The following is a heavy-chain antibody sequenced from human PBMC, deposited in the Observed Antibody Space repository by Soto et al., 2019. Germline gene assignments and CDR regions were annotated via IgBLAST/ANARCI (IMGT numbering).Heavy chain of an antibody. CDR3: ARPVEMATISRSYLFY. J-gene: IGHJ4*02. Sequence: SVKVSCKASGGTFSTYALSWVRQAPGQGLEWMGGIIPIFGTANYAQKFQGRVTITADESTSTAYMELSSLRSEDTAVYYCARPVEMATISRSYLFYWGQGTLVTVSS. CDR2: IIPIFGTA. V-gene: IGHV1-69*13. CDR1: GGTFSTYA. D-gene: IGHD5-12*01.